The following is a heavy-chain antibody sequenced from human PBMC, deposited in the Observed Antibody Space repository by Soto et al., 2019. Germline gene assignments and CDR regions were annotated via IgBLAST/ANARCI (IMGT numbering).Heavy chain of an antibody. CDR3: ARAAFRSGYYGYYYGMDV. CDR1: GGTFSTHA. D-gene: IGHD3-3*01. J-gene: IGHJ6*02. Sequence: QVQLVQSGAEVKKPGSSVKVSCKASGGTFSTHAISWVRQAPGQGLEWLGGIIPTLGTPNYAQKFQGRVTVTADEYTITAYMELSSLTSEDTAVYYCARAAFRSGYYGYYYGMDVWGQGTAVNV. CDR2: IIPTLGTP. V-gene: IGHV1-69*01.